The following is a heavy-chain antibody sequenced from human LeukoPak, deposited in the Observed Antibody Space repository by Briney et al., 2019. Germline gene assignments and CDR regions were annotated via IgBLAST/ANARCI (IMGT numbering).Heavy chain of an antibody. CDR2: ISWNSGSI. CDR3: AKDYGLREYYFDY. D-gene: IGHD4-17*01. Sequence: QPGRSLRLSCAASGFNFDDYAMHWVRQAPGKGLEWVSGISWNSGSIGYADSVKGRFTIYRDNAKNSLYLQMNSLRAEDTALYYCAKDYGLREYYFDYGGQGTLVTVSS. CDR1: GFNFDDYA. V-gene: IGHV3-9*01. J-gene: IGHJ4*02.